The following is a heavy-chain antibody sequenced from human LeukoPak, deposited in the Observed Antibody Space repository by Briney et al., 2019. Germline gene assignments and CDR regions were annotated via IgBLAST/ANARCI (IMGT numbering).Heavy chain of an antibody. J-gene: IGHJ4*02. CDR3: AKHGNYDSSGHLDY. CDR1: GFTVSSNY. D-gene: IGHD3-22*01. CDR2: IYSGGST. V-gene: IGHV3-53*05. Sequence: PGGSLRLSCAASGFTVSSNYMSWVRQAPGKGLEWVSVIYSGGSTYYADSVKGRFTISRDNSKNTLYLQMNSLRAEGTAVYYCAKHGNYDSSGHLDYWGQGTLVTVSS.